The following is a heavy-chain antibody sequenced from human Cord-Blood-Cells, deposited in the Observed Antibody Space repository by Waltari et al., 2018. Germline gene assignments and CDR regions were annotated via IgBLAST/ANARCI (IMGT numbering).Heavy chain of an antibody. CDR3: ARNYGDYWFDP. D-gene: IGHD4-17*01. CDR2: IYSGGST. Sequence: EVQLVETGGGLIQPGGSLRLSCAASGFAVSSNYMSWVRQAPGKGLEWVSVIYSGGSTYYADSVKGRFTISRDNSKNTLYLQMNSLRAEDTAVYYCARNYGDYWFDPWGQGTLVTVSS. J-gene: IGHJ5*02. V-gene: IGHV3-53*02. CDR1: GFAVSSNY.